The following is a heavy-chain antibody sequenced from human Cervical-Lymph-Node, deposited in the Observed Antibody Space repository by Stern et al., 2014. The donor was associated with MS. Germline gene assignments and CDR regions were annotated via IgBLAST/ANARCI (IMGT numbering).Heavy chain of an antibody. J-gene: IGHJ4*02. CDR2: INPKSGDT. CDR3: ARLHLYCHSPSCSKEGGFDY. CDR1: GYTFTGYY. Sequence: VQLVESGAEVQNPGASVKVSCKTSGYTFTGYYMNWVRQAPGQGLEWMGWINPKSGDTIYAQKFQGRVTMTRDTSISTAYMELRGLRSDDRAVYYCARLHLYCHSPSCSKEGGFDYWGLGTLVTVSS. D-gene: IGHD2-2*01. V-gene: IGHV1-2*02.